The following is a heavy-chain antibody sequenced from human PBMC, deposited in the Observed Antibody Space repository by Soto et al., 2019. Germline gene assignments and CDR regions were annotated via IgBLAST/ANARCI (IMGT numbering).Heavy chain of an antibody. CDR2: IIPIFGTA. CDR1: RVAFSKSI. V-gene: IGHV1-69*01. Sequence: QAQLEQSGGEVKKPGSSVKVSCKASRVAFSKSIVTWVRQAPGLGLEWVGGIIPIFGTANYAQKFQGRVTITAEESTSTSYMEVNNLRSEDTAVYYCAKVRYSSPLCYYYGMDVWGQGTTVTVAS. J-gene: IGHJ6*02. CDR3: AKVRYSSPLCYYYGMDV. D-gene: IGHD6-19*01.